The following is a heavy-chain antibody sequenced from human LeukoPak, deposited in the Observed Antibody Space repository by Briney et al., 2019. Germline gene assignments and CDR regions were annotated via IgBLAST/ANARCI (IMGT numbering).Heavy chain of an antibody. D-gene: IGHD2-2*01. CDR3: ARGWVVPAASTSPDFDY. J-gene: IGHJ4*02. CDR2: INPNSGGT. Sequence: ASVKVSCKASGYTFTGYYMHWVRQAPGQGLEWMGWINPNSGGTNYVQKFQGWVTMTRDTSISTAYMELSRLRSDDTAVYYCARGWVVPAASTSPDFDYWGQGTLVTVSS. CDR1: GYTFTGYY. V-gene: IGHV1-2*04.